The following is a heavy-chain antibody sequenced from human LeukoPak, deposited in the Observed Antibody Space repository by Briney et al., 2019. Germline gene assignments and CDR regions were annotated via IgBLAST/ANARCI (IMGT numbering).Heavy chain of an antibody. D-gene: IGHD1-26*01. CDR1: GFTFSNYG. Sequence: GGSLRLSCATSGFTFSNYGMHWVRQAPGKGLDWVAFIRYDGSYKYYADSVKGRFTISRDNAKNSLYLQMNSLRAEDTAVYYCAKFGGSGSYYWAYFDYWGQGTLVTVSS. V-gene: IGHV3-30*02. CDR3: AKFGGSGSYYWAYFDY. J-gene: IGHJ4*02. CDR2: IRYDGSYK.